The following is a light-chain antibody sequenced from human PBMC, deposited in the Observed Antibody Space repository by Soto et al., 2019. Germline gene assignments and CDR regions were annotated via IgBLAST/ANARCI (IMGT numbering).Light chain of an antibody. CDR1: NSNMGRNY. Sequence: QPVLTQTPSASGTPGQRVTISCSGSNSNMGRNYVYWYQQVPGTAPKLLMYRNDVRPSGVPDRFTGSKSGTSAALAISGLRSEDEADYYCSVWDNSLNGVAFGGGTKLTVL. CDR2: RND. J-gene: IGLJ2*01. CDR3: SVWDNSLNGVA. V-gene: IGLV1-47*01.